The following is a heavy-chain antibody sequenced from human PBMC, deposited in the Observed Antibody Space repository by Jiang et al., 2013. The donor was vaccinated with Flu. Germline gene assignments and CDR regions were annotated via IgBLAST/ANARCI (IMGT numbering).Heavy chain of an antibody. D-gene: IGHD5-12*01. J-gene: IGHJ4*02. CDR2: IYYSGST. V-gene: IGHV4-39*01. Sequence: GSGLVKPSETLSLTCTVSGGSISSSSYYWGWIRQPPGKGLEWIGSIYYSGSTYYNPSLKSRVIISVDTSKNQFSLKLSSVTAADTAVYYCARLYSGYDYYFDYWGQGTLVTVSS. CDR3: ARLYSGYDYYFDY. CDR1: GGSISSSSYY.